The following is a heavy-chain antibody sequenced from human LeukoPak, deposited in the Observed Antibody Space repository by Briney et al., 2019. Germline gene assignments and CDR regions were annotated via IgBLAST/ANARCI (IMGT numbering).Heavy chain of an antibody. J-gene: IGHJ4*02. CDR2: IIPILGIA. D-gene: IGHD3-22*01. CDR3: ARAGYYDSSGYFGY. CDR1: GGTFSSYA. V-gene: IGHV1-69*04. Sequence: ASVKVSRKASGGTFSSYAISWVRQAPGQGLEWMGRIIPILGIANYAQKFQGRVTITADKSTSTAYMELSSLRSEDTAVYYCARAGYYDSSGYFGYWGQGTLVTVSS.